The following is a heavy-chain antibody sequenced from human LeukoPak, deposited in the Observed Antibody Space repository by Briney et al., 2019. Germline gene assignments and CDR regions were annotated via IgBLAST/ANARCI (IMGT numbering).Heavy chain of an antibody. Sequence: PSETLSLTCTVSGGSTSSGDYYWSWIRPPPGKGLEWIGYIHYSGSTYYNPSLKSRVTISVDTSKNQFSLKLSSVTAADTAMYYCASHPRSYDSSGYYWDYWGQGTLVTVSS. CDR2: IHYSGST. CDR1: GGSTSSGDYY. CDR3: ASHPRSYDSSGYYWDY. D-gene: IGHD3-22*01. J-gene: IGHJ4*02. V-gene: IGHV4-30-4*08.